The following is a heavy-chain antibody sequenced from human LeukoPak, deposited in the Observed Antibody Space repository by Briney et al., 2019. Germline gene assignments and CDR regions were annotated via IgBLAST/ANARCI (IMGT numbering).Heavy chain of an antibody. J-gene: IGHJ4*01. Sequence: PGVSLRLSCAASGLTFNTYWMNWVRQAPGKGPEWVVNTKKDGRETKHVASVKGRFTISRDNAKTSVYLEMNSLRVEDTASHYCVGRVGLLSDYWGHGTLVSASS. CDR2: TKKDGRET. CDR1: GLTFNTYW. CDR3: VGRVGLLSDY. D-gene: IGHD1-26*01. V-gene: IGHV3-7*01.